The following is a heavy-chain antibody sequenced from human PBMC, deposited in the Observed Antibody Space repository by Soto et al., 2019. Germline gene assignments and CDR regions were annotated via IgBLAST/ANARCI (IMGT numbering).Heavy chain of an antibody. V-gene: IGHV3-15*01. Sequence: GGSLRLSCAASGFTSSSYGIHWVRQAPGKGLEWVGRIKSKTDGGTTDYAAPVKGRFTISRDDSKNTLYLQMNSLKTEDTAVYYCTTVDRSWYLDYFDYWGQGTLVTVSS. J-gene: IGHJ4*02. CDR3: TTVDRSWYLDYFDY. D-gene: IGHD6-13*01. CDR2: IKSKTDGGTT. CDR1: GFTSSSYG.